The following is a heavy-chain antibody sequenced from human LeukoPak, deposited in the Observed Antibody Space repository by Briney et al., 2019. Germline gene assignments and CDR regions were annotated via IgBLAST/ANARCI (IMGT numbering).Heavy chain of an antibody. V-gene: IGHV3-23*01. CDR3: AKTPPLDSSSWSHGDY. CDR2: ISGSGDST. D-gene: IGHD6-13*01. Sequence: GGSLRLSCAASGFTFSSYAMSWVRQAPGKGLEWVSAISGSGDSTYYGDSVKGRFTISRDNSKNTLYLQMNSLRAEDTAVYYCAKTPPLDSSSWSHGDYWGQGTLVTVSS. J-gene: IGHJ4*02. CDR1: GFTFSSYA.